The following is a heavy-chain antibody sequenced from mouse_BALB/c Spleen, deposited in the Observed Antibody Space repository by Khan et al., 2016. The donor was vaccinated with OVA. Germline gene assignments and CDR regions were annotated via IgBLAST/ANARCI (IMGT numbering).Heavy chain of an antibody. V-gene: IGHV1-84*02. Sequence: QVQLQQSGPELLKPGASVKISCKASGYTFTDYYIKWVKQKPGQGLEWIGWIYPGSANTKYNEKFKGKATLTVDTSSSTAYMQLSSLTSEDTAVYFGEGCAVVSTRDALDYWGQGTSVTVSS. D-gene: IGHD2-14*01. J-gene: IGHJ4*01. CDR1: GYTFTDYY. CDR3: EGCAVVSTRDALDY. CDR2: IYPGSANT.